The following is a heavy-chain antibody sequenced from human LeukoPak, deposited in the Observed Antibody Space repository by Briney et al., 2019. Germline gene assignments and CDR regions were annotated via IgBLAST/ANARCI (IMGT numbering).Heavy chain of an antibody. CDR1: GGSISSYY. CDR3: ARDRRFWSVGFFDP. J-gene: IGHJ5*02. CDR2: IYYSGST. Sequence: SSETLSLTCTVYGGSISSYYWSWIRQPPGKGLEWIGYIYYSGSTNYNPSLKSRVTISVDTSKNQFSLKLSSVTAADTAVYYCARDRRFWSVGFFDPWGQGTLVTVSS. D-gene: IGHD3-3*01. V-gene: IGHV4-59*01.